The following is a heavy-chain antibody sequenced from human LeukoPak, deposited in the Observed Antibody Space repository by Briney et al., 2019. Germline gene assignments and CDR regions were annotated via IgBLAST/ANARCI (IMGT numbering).Heavy chain of an antibody. CDR3: AKDVRAGYGSGTYYTGY. V-gene: IGHV3-23*01. CDR1: GFTFSSYA. CDR2: ISDSGGRT. D-gene: IGHD3-10*01. Sequence: PGGSLRLSCAASGFTFSSYAMSWVRQAPGKGLEWVSAISDSGGRTYYADSVKGRFTISRDNSKNTLCLQMNSLRAEDTAVYYCAKDVRAGYGSGTYYTGYWGQGTLVTVSS. J-gene: IGHJ4*02.